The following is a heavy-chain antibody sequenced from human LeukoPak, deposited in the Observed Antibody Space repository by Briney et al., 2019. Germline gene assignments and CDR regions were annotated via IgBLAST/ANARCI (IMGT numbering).Heavy chain of an antibody. D-gene: IGHD3-22*01. Sequence: GGSLRLSCSASGFAFSRFAMTWVRHLPGKGLDWVSTISGNGHQTYYGDSVKGRFSFSRDNSKNILYLQMDSLRADDSALYYCAKDANYYDSRGFFIPFDYWGQGTLVTVSS. V-gene: IGHV3-23*01. CDR2: ISGNGHQT. CDR3: AKDANYYDSRGFFIPFDY. J-gene: IGHJ4*02. CDR1: GFAFSRFA.